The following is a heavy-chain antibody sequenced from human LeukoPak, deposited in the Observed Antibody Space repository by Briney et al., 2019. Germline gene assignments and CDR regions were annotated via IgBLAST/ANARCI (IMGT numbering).Heavy chain of an antibody. V-gene: IGHV1-8*01. CDR1: RYTFSNYD. D-gene: IGHD2-8*01. Sequence: ASVKVSCKASRYTFSNYDINWVRQATGQGLEWMGWMSPNSGNTGYAQKFQGRVTMTRNTSISTAYMELTSLRSEDTAVYYCATNGGPAGPGWGQGTLVTVSS. CDR2: MSPNSGNT. J-gene: IGHJ4*02. CDR3: ATNGGPAGPG.